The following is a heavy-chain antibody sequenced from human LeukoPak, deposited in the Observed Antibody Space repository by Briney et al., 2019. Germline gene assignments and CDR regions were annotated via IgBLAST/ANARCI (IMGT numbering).Heavy chain of an antibody. CDR3: ARDPFGSSGRQFDY. J-gene: IGHJ4*02. CDR2: INPNSGGT. V-gene: IGHV1-2*02. D-gene: IGHD3-22*01. Sequence: GASVKVSFKASGYTFTGYYMHWVRQAPGQGLEWMGWINPNSGGTNYAQKFQGRVTMTRDTSINTAYMELRSLRSDDTAVYYCARDPFGSSGRQFDYWGQGTLVTVSS. CDR1: GYTFTGYY.